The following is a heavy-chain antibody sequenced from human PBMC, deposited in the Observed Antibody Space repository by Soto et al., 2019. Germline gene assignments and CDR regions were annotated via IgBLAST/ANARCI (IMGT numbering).Heavy chain of an antibody. CDR1: GFTFSSYA. D-gene: IGHD6-19*01. J-gene: IGHJ4*02. CDR2: IGYDGSKK. Sequence: QVQLVESGGGVVQPGRSLRLSCAASGFTFSSYAMHWVRQAPGKGLEWVALIGYDGSKKNYADSVEGRFTISRDNSKNTLDLQRNSLRAEDTAVYYCARGGYNGWSLDDWSQGTLVTVSA. CDR3: ARGGYNGWSLDD. V-gene: IGHV3-33*01.